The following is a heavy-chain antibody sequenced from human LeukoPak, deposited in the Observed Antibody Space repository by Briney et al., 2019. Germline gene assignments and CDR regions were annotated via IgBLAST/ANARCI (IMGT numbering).Heavy chain of an antibody. J-gene: IGHJ6*04. CDR2: ISSTSSHI. D-gene: IGHD3-10*02. Sequence: GGSLRLSCAASGFTFSSYEMNWVRQAPGKGLEWVSSISSTSSHIYYADSVKGRFTISRDNAKNSLYLQMNSLRAEDTAVYYCAELGITMIGGVWGKGTTVTISS. CDR1: GFTFSSYE. V-gene: IGHV3-48*03. CDR3: AELGITMIGGV.